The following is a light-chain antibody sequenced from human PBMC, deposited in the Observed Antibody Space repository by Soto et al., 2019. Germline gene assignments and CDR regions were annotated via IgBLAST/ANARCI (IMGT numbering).Light chain of an antibody. CDR1: ENIYSNY. V-gene: IGKV3-20*01. CDR3: QQYGSAAPWT. Sequence: IVLTQSPRTLSLYPGERASLSCRASENIYSNYLAWYQQKPGQAPRILIYEASDRAPGIPDRFSGSGSGTDFTLTISRVEPEDFAVYYCQQYGSAAPWTFGQGTKV. CDR2: EAS. J-gene: IGKJ1*01.